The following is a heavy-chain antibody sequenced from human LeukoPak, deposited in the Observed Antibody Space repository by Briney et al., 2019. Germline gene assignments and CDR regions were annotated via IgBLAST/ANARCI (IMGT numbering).Heavy chain of an antibody. CDR1: GGTFSSYA. D-gene: IGHD3-10*01. CDR3: ARDYYGSGSYFAERDAFDI. J-gene: IGHJ3*02. V-gene: IGHV1-69*13. CDR2: IIPIFGTA. Sequence: ASVKVSCKASGGTFSSYAISWVRQAPGQGLEWMGGIIPIFGTANYAQKFQGRVTITADESTSTAYMELSSLRSEDTAVYYCARDYYGSGSYFAERDAFDIWGQGTMVTVSS.